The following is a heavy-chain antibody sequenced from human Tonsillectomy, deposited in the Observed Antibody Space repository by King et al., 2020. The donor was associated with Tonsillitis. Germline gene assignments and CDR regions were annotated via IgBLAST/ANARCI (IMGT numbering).Heavy chain of an antibody. CDR3: ARNMAAACNTFDM. D-gene: IGHD6-13*01. Sequence: QLVQSGAEVTKPGASVKVSCKASGFTLAGHYIHWVRLAPGQGLEYIGWLEPTSGGTSFAQEFQGRVSMTRDTSINTAYMELSRLKYDDTAVYYCARNMAAACNTFDMWGQGTMVTVSS. V-gene: IGHV1-2*02. J-gene: IGHJ3*02. CDR2: LEPTSGGT. CDR1: GFTLAGHY.